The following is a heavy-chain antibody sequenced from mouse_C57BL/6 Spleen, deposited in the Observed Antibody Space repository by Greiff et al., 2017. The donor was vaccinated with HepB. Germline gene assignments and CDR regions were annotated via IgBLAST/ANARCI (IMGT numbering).Heavy chain of an antibody. V-gene: IGHV14-4*01. CDR2: IDPENGET. CDR3: TTGIWYFEF. J-gene: IGHJ1*03. CDR1: GFNIKDDY. Sequence: EVQLQQSGAELVRPGASVKLSCTASGFNIKDDYMHWVKQRPEQGLEWIGWIDPENGETEYAPKFQGKATITADTSSNTAYQQLSSLTSEDTAVYYCTTGIWYFEFWGTGTTVTVSS.